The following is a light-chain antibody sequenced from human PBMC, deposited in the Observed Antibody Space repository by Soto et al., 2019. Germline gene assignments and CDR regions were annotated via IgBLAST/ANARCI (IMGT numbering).Light chain of an antibody. Sequence: EIVMTQSPATLSVTTGERATLSCRASQSVSSNSAWYQQKPGQAPRLLIYGASTRATGIPARFSGSGSGTEFTLTISSLQSEDLAVYDCQQYNSWPPLTFGGGTKVEIK. CDR1: QSVSSN. J-gene: IGKJ4*01. V-gene: IGKV3-15*01. CDR2: GAS. CDR3: QQYNSWPPLT.